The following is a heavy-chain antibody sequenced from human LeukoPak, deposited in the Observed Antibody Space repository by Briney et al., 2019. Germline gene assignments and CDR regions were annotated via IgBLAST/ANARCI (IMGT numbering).Heavy chain of an antibody. CDR1: GGTFSSYA. V-gene: IGHV1-69*13. J-gene: IGHJ4*02. CDR2: IIPIFGTA. D-gene: IGHD2-15*01. CDR3: ARERDEVTPFDY. Sequence: SVKVSRKASGGTFSSYAISWVRQAPGQGLEWMGGIIPIFGTANYAQKFQGRVTITADESTSTAYMELSSLRSEDTAVYYCARERDEVTPFDYWGQGTLVTVSS.